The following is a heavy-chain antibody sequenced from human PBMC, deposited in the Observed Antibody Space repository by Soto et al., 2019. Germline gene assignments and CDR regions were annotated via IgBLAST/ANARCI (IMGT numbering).Heavy chain of an antibody. J-gene: IGHJ4*02. Sequence: QVQVVQSGAEVREPGASVKLSCKPSGYTFTTYAIHWVRQAPGQRLEWMGWINTDNGDRRYSQNFQGRVTITRDTSASTAYMELSSLRSEDTAIYYCARSPAGQYYFDYWGQGTLVTVSS. V-gene: IGHV1-3*04. CDR3: ARSPAGQYYFDY. CDR1: GYTFTTYA. CDR2: INTDNGDR.